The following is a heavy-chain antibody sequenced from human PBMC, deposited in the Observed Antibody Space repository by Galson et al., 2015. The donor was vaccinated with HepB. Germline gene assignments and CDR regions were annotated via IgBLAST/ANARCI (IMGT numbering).Heavy chain of an antibody. CDR1: GFTFSSYA. J-gene: IGHJ4*02. V-gene: IGHV3-30*04. CDR2: ISYDGSNK. D-gene: IGHD3-10*01. Sequence: SLRLSCAASGFTFSSYAMHWVRQAPGKGLEWVAVISYDGSNKYYADSVKGRFTISRDNSKNTLYLQMNSLRAEDTAVYYCARGSLLWFGEFLFDYWGQGTLVTVSS. CDR3: ARGSLLWFGEFLFDY.